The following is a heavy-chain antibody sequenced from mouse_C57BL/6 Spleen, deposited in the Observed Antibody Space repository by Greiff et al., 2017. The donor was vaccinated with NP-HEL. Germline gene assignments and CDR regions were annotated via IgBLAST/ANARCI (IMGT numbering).Heavy chain of an antibody. V-gene: IGHV3-6*01. D-gene: IGHD2-3*01. Sequence: EVKLVESGPGLVKPSQSLSLTCSVTGYSITSGYYWNWIRQFPGNKLEWMGYISYDGSNNYNPSLKIRISITRDTSKNQFFLKLNSVTTEDTATYYCASIYDGYYYFDYWGQGTTLTVSS. CDR3: ASIYDGYYYFDY. CDR1: GYSITSGYY. CDR2: ISYDGSN. J-gene: IGHJ2*01.